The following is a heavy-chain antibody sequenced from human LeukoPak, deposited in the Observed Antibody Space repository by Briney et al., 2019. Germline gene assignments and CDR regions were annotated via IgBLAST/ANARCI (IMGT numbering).Heavy chain of an antibody. Sequence: PGGSLRLSCAASVFTFNSYSIHWVRHAPCKGLEWVAVISYDGSNKYYADSVKGRFTISRDNSKNTLYLQMNSLRAEDTAVYYCARAIVGATFDYWGQGTLVTVSS. CDR3: ARAIVGATFDY. J-gene: IGHJ4*02. V-gene: IGHV3-30*04. CDR2: ISYDGSNK. CDR1: VFTFNSYS. D-gene: IGHD1-26*01.